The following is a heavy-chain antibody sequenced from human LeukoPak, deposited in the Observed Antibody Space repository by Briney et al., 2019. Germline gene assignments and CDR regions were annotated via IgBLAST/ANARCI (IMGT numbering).Heavy chain of an antibody. Sequence: GGSLRLSCAASGMTFRNYCFHWVRQAPGKGLESVTIIGDDVCNDYYADCVKGRFSFSRDNSKNTLYLQMNNLRVEDTAVYYSATSRGSYYMDVWGKGTPVTVSS. CDR1: GMTFRNYC. V-gene: IGHV3-30*02. D-gene: IGHD1-26*01. J-gene: IGHJ6*03. CDR3: ATSRGSYYMDV. CDR2: IGDDVCND.